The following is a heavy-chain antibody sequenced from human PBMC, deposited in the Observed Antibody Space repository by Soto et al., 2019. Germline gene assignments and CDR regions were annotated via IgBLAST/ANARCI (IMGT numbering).Heavy chain of an antibody. V-gene: IGHV3-23*01. Sequence: EVHLLESGGGLVQPGGSLRLSCAASGFIFSSFAMTWVRQAPGKGLEWGSAIVGGDGGRSFTKYYADSVKGRFTISKDNSKNMLYLEMNSLRAEDTAVYYCVKNYIQLYFGGQGTLVTVSS. CDR1: GFIFSSFA. D-gene: IGHD5-18*01. J-gene: IGHJ4*02. CDR3: VKNYIQLYF. CDR2: IVGGDGGRSFTK.